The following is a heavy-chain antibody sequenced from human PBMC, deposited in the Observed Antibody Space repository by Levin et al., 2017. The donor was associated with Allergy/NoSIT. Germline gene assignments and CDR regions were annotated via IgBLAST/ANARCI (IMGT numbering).Heavy chain of an antibody. CDR3: AAQPRGGSGWLRGVYYFDY. V-gene: IGHV4-59*01. CDR1: GGSISSYY. CDR2: IYYSGST. D-gene: IGHD6-19*01. J-gene: IGHJ4*02. Sequence: SETLSLTCTVSGGSISSYYWSWIRQPPGKGLEWIGYIYYSGSTNYNPSLKSRVTISVDTSKNQFSLKLSSVTAADTAVYYCAAQPRGGSGWLRGVYYFDYWGQGTLVTVSS.